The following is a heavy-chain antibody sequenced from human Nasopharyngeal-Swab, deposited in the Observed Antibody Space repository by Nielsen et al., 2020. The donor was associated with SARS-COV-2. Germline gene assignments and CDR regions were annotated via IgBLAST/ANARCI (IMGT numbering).Heavy chain of an antibody. Sequence: GESLKISCAVSGFTFSDHYMDWVRQAPGKGLEWVGRTRNKANSYTTEYAASVKGRFTISRDDSKNTLYLQMNSLRAEDTAVYYCARGWYYPHAFDIWGQGTMVTVSS. CDR1: GFTFSDHY. D-gene: IGHD2-15*01. V-gene: IGHV3-72*01. J-gene: IGHJ3*02. CDR3: ARGWYYPHAFDI. CDR2: TRNKANSYTT.